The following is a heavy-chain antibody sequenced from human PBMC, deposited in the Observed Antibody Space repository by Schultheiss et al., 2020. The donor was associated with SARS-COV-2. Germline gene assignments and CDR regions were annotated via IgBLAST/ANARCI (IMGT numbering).Heavy chain of an antibody. CDR2: IYWDDDK. Sequence: SGPTLVKPTQTLTLTCTFSGFSLSTSGVGVGWIRQPPGKALEWLALIYWDDDKRYRPSVKRRLTITKDTSKNQVVLTMTNMDPVDTATYYCAHRQLVPTFVDYWGQGTLVTVSS. J-gene: IGHJ4*02. CDR1: GFSLSTSGVG. CDR3: AHRQLVPTFVDY. V-gene: IGHV2-5*02. D-gene: IGHD6-13*01.